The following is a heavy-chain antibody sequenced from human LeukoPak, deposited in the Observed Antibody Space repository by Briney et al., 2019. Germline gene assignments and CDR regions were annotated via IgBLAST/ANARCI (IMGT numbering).Heavy chain of an antibody. CDR1: GGSTSSNS. CDR2: YYNSGST. D-gene: IGHD3-22*01. V-gene: IGHV4-59*08. J-gene: IGHJ3*02. Sequence: SETLSLTCTVSGGSTSSNSWSWMRQPPGKGLEWIGAYYNSGSTNYNPSLKSRATISVDTSKNQFSLKLSSVTAADTAVYYCVGAKQWLSFDIWGQGTMVSVSS. CDR3: VGAKQWLSFDI.